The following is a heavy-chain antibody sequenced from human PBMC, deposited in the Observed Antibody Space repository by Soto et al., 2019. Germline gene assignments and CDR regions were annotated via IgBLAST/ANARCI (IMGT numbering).Heavy chain of an antibody. CDR1: GFTFSSYA. CDR2: ISYDGSNK. CDR3: ARESDNYDFWSGRNMAPGDY. V-gene: IGHV3-30-3*01. J-gene: IGHJ4*02. Sequence: QAGGSLRLSXAASGFTFSSYAMHWVRQAPGKGLEWVAVISYDGSNKYYADSVKGRFTISRDSSKNTLYLQMNSLRAEDTAVYYCARESDNYDFWSGRNMAPGDYWGQGTLVTVSS. D-gene: IGHD3-3*01.